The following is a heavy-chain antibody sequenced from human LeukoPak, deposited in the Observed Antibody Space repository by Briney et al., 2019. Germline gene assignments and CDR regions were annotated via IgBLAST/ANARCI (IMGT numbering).Heavy chain of an antibody. CDR1: GFSFTTSW. D-gene: IGHD5-12*01. CDR2: IKEDGSDK. CDR3: ARGPFSVVATTDFDY. V-gene: IGHV3-7*01. Sequence: GGSLRLSCAASGFSFTTSWMSWVRQAPGKGLEWMASIKEDGSDKYYVDSAKGRFTISRDNAKNSLSLQMNSLRVEDSALYYCARGPFSVVATTDFDYWGQGTLVTVSS. J-gene: IGHJ4*02.